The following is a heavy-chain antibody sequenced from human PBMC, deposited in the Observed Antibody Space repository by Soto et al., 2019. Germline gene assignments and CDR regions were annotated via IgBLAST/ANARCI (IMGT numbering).Heavy chain of an antibody. V-gene: IGHV1-69*02. Sequence: QVQLVQSGAEVKKTGSSVKVSCKASGDTSSTYSINWVRQAPGQGLEWVGRIIPILALTNYAQRFQGRVTITADKSTSQVYMELSSLRSEDTAVYYCARGYCSGGSCYSPRYNWFDPWGQGTLVTVSS. J-gene: IGHJ5*02. CDR2: IIPILALT. CDR1: GDTSSTYS. D-gene: IGHD2-15*01. CDR3: ARGYCSGGSCYSPRYNWFDP.